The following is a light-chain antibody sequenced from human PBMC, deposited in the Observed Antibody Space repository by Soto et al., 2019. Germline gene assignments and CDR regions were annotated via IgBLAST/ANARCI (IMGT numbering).Light chain of an antibody. Sequence: DIQMTHSPSSLSASVGDRVTITCRASQSISSYLNWYQQKPGKAPKLLIYAASSLQSGVPSRFSGSGSGTDFTLTISSLQPEDFATYYCLQHNSYPLTFGGGTKVDIK. CDR3: LQHNSYPLT. J-gene: IGKJ4*01. CDR2: AAS. CDR1: QSISSY. V-gene: IGKV1-39*01.